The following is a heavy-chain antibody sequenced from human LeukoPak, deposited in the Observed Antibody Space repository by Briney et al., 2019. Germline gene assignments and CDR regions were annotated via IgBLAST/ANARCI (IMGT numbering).Heavy chain of an antibody. V-gene: IGHV3-48*03. CDR3: ARDRRWYYYDSSGSDDAFDI. CDR1: GFTFSSYE. CDR2: ISSSGSTI. J-gene: IGHJ3*02. Sequence: GGSLRLSCAASGFTFSSYEMNWVRQAPGKGLEWVSYISSSGSTIYYADSVKGRFTISRDNAKNSLYLQMNSLRAEDTAVYYCARDRRWYYYDSSGSDDAFDIWGQGTMVTVSS. D-gene: IGHD3-22*01.